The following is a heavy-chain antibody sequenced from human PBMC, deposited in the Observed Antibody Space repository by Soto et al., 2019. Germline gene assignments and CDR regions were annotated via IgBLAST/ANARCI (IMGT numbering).Heavy chain of an antibody. Sequence: QITLKESGPTLVKPTQTLTLTCTFSGFSLSTSGVGVGWIRQPPGKALEWLALIFWDDDKSYSPSLKSRLTITKDTPKNQVVLTTTNMGPVDAATYYCTHHGYYSYGMDVWGQGTTVTVSS. V-gene: IGHV2-5*02. CDR2: IFWDDDK. CDR3: THHGYYSYGMDV. CDR1: GFSLSTSGVG. J-gene: IGHJ6*02.